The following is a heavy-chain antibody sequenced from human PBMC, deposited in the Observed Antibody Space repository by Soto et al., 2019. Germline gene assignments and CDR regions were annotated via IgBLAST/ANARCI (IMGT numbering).Heavy chain of an antibody. CDR1: GFTFSSYA. Sequence: PGGSLRLSCAASGFTFSSYAMSWVRQAPGKGLEWVSAISGSGGSTYYADPVKGRFTISRDNSKNTLYLQMNSLRAEDTAVYYCAKARARYYDSSGYYPFDYWGQGTLVTVSS. CDR3: AKARARYYDSSGYYPFDY. D-gene: IGHD3-22*01. CDR2: ISGSGGST. J-gene: IGHJ4*02. V-gene: IGHV3-23*01.